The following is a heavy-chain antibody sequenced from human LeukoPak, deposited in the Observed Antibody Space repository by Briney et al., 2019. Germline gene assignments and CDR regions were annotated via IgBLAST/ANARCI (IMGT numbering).Heavy chain of an antibody. J-gene: IGHJ5*02. Sequence: GASVKVSCKASGYTFTGYYMHWVRQAPGQGLEWMGWINPNSGGTNYAQKFQGRVTMTRDTSISTAYVELSRLRSDDTAVYYCAREGGRWLQFNWFDPWGQGTLVTVSS. CDR1: GYTFTGYY. CDR3: AREGGRWLQFNWFDP. D-gene: IGHD5-24*01. CDR2: INPNSGGT. V-gene: IGHV1-2*02.